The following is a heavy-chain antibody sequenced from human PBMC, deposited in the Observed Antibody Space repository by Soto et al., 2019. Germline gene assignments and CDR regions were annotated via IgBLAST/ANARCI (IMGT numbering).Heavy chain of an antibody. Sequence: QVQLVQSGAEVKKPGSSVKVSCKASGGTFSSYTISWVRQAPGQGLEWMGRIIPILGIANYAQKFQGRVTITADKSTSTAYMERSSLRSEDTAVYYCARGSCSGGSCYGYYYYYMDVWGKGTTVTVSS. J-gene: IGHJ6*03. V-gene: IGHV1-69*02. CDR1: GGTFSSYT. D-gene: IGHD2-15*01. CDR2: IIPILGIA. CDR3: ARGSCSGGSCYGYYYYYMDV.